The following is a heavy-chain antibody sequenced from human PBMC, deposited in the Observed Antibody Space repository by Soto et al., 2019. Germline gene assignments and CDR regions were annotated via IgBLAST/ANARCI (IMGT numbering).Heavy chain of an antibody. CDR2: IVPTFGNA. J-gene: IGHJ4*02. V-gene: IGHV1-69*18. CDR3: EAGYCSSGSCFDF. D-gene: IGHD2-2*03. CDR1: GSTFSSYG. Sequence: QVHLVQSGAEVKKPGSSVKVSCKASGSTFSSYGFSWVRQAPGQGLEFMGRIVPTFGNANYAQRFQGRLTLSADESRATVFMELSSLTNEDTVIYYCEAGYCSSGSCFDFWGQGTQVTVSS.